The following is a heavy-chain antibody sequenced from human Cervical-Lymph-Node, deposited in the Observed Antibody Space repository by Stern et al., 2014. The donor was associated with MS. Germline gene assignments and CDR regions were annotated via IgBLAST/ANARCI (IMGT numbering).Heavy chain of an antibody. V-gene: IGHV1-2*02. CDR3: TRALRIADRPSPGGHWFDP. CDR2: VNPNSGGT. D-gene: IGHD6-6*01. J-gene: IGHJ5*02. CDR1: GYIFTDYY. Sequence: VHLVESGAEVEKPGASVKVSCKASGYIFTDYYLHWVRQAPGQGLEWMGRVNPNSGGTSYAQSFQGRVPLTRDTSITTAYMDLSRLTSDDTAVYYCTRALRIADRPSPGGHWFDPWGQGTLVIVSS.